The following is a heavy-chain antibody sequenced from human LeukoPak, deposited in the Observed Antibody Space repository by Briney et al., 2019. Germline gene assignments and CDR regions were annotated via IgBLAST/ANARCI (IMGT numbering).Heavy chain of an antibody. V-gene: IGHV4-31*02. D-gene: IGHD2-2*01. CDR1: GFSFSDYH. CDR3: ARADCSTTCYYFDD. Sequence: LRLSCAASGFSFSDYHMNWIRQAPGKGLEWIGYIHYSGTTYYNPSLKGRVTISVDTSNNQFSLKLSSVSAADTAVYYCARADCSTTCYYFDDWGRGTLVTVSS. J-gene: IGHJ4*02. CDR2: IHYSGTT.